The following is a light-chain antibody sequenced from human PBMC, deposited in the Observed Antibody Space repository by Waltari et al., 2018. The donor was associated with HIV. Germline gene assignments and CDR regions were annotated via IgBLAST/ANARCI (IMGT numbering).Light chain of an antibody. Sequence: QPVLTQSSSASASLESSVKRTCTLSSGHRSYIIPWHQQQPGKAPRHLMKVEGSGSCNKGSAVPDRCSGSSSGADRYLSMSNLQYEDEADYYCGNWDSDSRVFGGGTKLTVL. V-gene: IGLV4-60*02. CDR3: GNWDSDSRV. CDR2: VEGSGSC. CDR1: SGHRSYI. J-gene: IGLJ2*01.